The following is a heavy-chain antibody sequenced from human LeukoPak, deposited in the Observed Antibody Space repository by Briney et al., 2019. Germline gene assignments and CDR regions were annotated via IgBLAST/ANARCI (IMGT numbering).Heavy chain of an antibody. CDR2: ISAYNANT. V-gene: IGHV1-18*01. J-gene: IGHJ4*02. CDR3: ARSTPTAPFDY. D-gene: IGHD4-17*01. CDR1: GYTFTNYG. Sequence: ASVKVSCKASGYTFTNYGINWVRQAPGQGLEWMGWISAYNANTNYAQKLQGRVTMTTDTSTRTAYMELRGLRSDDTAMYYCARSTPTAPFDYWGQGTLVTVSS.